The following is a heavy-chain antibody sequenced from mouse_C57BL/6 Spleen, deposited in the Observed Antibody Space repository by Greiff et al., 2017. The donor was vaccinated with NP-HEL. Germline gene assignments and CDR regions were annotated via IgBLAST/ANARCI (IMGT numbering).Heavy chain of an antibody. D-gene: IGHD1-1*01. Sequence: QVQLKQSGSELRSPGSSVKLSCKDFDSEVFPIAYMSWVRQKPGHGFEWIGGILPSIGRTIYGEKFEDKATLDADTLSNTAYLELNSLTSEDSAIYYCARQGNYGSSWGYAMDYWGQGTSVTVSS. CDR1: DSEVFPIAY. J-gene: IGHJ4*01. CDR3: ARQGNYGSSWGYAMDY. V-gene: IGHV15-2*01. CDR2: ILPSIGRT.